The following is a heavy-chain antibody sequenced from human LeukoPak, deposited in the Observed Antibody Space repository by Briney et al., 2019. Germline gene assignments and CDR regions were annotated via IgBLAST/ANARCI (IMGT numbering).Heavy chain of an antibody. D-gene: IGHD1-26*01. CDR3: ASDIVGATGFDY. Sequence: PGGSLRLSCVASGFTFSSYAMHWVRQAPGKGLEWVAVISYDGSNKYYADSVKGRFTISRDNSKNTLYLQMNSLRAEDTAVYYCASDIVGATGFDYWGQGTLVTVSS. CDR2: ISYDGSNK. V-gene: IGHV3-30-3*01. J-gene: IGHJ4*02. CDR1: GFTFSSYA.